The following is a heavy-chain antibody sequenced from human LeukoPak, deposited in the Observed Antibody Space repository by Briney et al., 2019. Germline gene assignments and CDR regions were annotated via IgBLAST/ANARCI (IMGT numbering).Heavy chain of an antibody. D-gene: IGHD3-3*01. CDR3: ASDIGVLDAFHF. V-gene: IGHV4-39*07. CDR1: GDSITSTNYY. Sequence: SETLSLTCTVSGDSITSTNYYWGWIRQPPGKGLEWIGSIYHGDSTYYNPSLKSHVTISVDTSKNHFSLRLTSVTAADTAVYYCASDIGVLDAFHFWGQGTVVTVSS. J-gene: IGHJ3*01. CDR2: IYHGDST.